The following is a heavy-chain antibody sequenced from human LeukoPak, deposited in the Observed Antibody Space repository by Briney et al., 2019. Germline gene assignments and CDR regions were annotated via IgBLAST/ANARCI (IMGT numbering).Heavy chain of an antibody. J-gene: IGHJ3*02. V-gene: IGHV3-30*03. D-gene: IGHD3-22*01. CDR2: ISYDGSNK. CDR1: GFTFNTYW. CDR3: ARVSREYYYDSSGYFHDALDI. Sequence: PGGSLRLSCSASGFTFNTYWMSWVRQAPGKGLEWVAVISYDGSNKYYADSMKGRFTISRDNSKNTLYLQMNSLRAEDTAVYYCARVSREYYYDSSGYFHDALDIWGQGTMVTVSS.